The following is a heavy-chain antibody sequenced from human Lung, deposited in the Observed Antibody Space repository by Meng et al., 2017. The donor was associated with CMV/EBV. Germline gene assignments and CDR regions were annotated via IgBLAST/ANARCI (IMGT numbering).Heavy chain of an antibody. D-gene: IGHD5/OR15-5a*01. CDR3: AKEGGNSASPVYVYFGMDD. V-gene: IGHV3-30*02. CDR2: IGYDGTND. CDR1: GFRFSSHG. Sequence: GGSLRLSCAASGFRFSSHGMHWVRQAPGKGLEWVAYIGYDGTNDKIKNSVKGRFTISRDNSTNALYLQMDRLTPEDTAVYYCAKEGGNSASPVYVYFGMDDWGQGXTVTVSS. J-gene: IGHJ6*02.